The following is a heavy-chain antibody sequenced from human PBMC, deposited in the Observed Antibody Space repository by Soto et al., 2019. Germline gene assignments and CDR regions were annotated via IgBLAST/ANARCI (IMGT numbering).Heavy chain of an antibody. D-gene: IGHD2-2*01. Sequence: EVQLLESGGGLVQPGGSLRLSCAASGFTFSSYAMSWVRQAPGKGLEWVSAISGSGGSTYYADSVKGRFTISRDNSKNQLYLQMNSLRAEETAVYYCAKVPPPPWSAAIFEQLDYWGQGTLVTVSS. J-gene: IGHJ4*02. CDR1: GFTFSSYA. V-gene: IGHV3-23*01. CDR3: AKVPPPPWSAAIFEQLDY. CDR2: ISGSGGST.